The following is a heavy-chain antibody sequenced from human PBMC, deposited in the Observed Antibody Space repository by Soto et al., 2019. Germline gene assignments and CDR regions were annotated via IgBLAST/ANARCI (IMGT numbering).Heavy chain of an antibody. V-gene: IGHV1-2*02. CDR3: ARDKGAMVRGVITPSYWYYGMDG. CDR1: GYTFTGYY. J-gene: IGHJ6*02. Sequence: ASVKVSCKASGYTFTGYYMHWVRQAPGQGLEWMGWINPNSGGTNYAQKFQGRVTMTRDTSISTAYMELSRLRSDDTAVYYCARDKGAMVRGVITPSYWYYGMDGWGQGTTVTVSS. CDR2: INPNSGGT. D-gene: IGHD3-10*01.